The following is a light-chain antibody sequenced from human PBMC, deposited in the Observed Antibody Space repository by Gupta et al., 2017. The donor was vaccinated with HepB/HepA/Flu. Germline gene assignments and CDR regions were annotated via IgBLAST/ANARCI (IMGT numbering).Light chain of an antibody. J-gene: IGLJ3*02. Sequence: QPVMTQPPSASGTPGQSVTMSCSGSSSNIGSQAVKWFQQVPGTAPKLLIYNNNLRPSGVPDRFSGSKSGTSAFLAVNGLQSEDEADYYCTTWDVSLSAWVLGGGTKLTVL. CDR1: SSNIGSQA. CDR2: NNN. CDR3: TTWDVSLSAWV. V-gene: IGLV1-44*01.